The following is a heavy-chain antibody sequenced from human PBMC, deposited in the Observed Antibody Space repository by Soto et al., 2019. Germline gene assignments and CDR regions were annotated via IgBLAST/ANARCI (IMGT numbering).Heavy chain of an antibody. Sequence: SGGSLRLSCAASGFTFSSYSMNWVRQAPGKGLEWVSSISSSSSYIYYADSVKGRFTISRDNAKNSLYLQMNSLRAEDTAVYYCARDRETVSSRFLFDYWGQGTLVTVSS. D-gene: IGHD3-10*01. V-gene: IGHV3-21*01. CDR2: ISSSSSYI. CDR3: ARDRETVSSRFLFDY. CDR1: GFTFSSYS. J-gene: IGHJ4*02.